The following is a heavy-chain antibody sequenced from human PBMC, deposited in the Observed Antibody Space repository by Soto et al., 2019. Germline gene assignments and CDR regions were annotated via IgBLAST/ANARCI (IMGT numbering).Heavy chain of an antibody. Sequence: VQLRESDPGQVKTSGTLSLTCAVSGGSMKTTNWWSWVRQPPAKGLEWIGEVFHSGITRYNPSLKSRATVSVDTSKNQFFLNLASVTAADTAVYYCTKDEAGSPFRYWGQGALVTVSS. CDR2: VFHSGIT. J-gene: IGHJ4*02. V-gene: IGHV4-4*02. CDR1: GGSMKTTNW. CDR3: TKDEAGSPFRY. D-gene: IGHD3-10*01.